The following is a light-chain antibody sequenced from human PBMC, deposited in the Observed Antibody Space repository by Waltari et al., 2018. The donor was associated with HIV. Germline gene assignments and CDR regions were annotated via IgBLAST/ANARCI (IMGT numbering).Light chain of an antibody. J-gene: IGKJ2*01. CDR1: QSVSSN. Sequence: EVVMTHSPATLSVSPGERATLSCSASQSVSSNLAWYQQKPGQAPRLLIYGAATRDAGIPARFSGSGSGTEFTLTISSLQSEDFAVYYCQQYSNWPPVFTFGQGTKLEIK. CDR3: QQYSNWPPVFT. CDR2: GAA. V-gene: IGKV3-15*01.